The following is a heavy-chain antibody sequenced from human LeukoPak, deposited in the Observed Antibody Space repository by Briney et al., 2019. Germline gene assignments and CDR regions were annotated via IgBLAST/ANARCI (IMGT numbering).Heavy chain of an antibody. D-gene: IGHD6-19*01. CDR1: GGSFSGYY. CDR2: INHSGST. J-gene: IGHJ4*02. V-gene: IGHV4-34*01. Sequence: SETLSLTCAVYGGSFSGYYWSWLRQPPGKGLEWIGEINHSGSTNYNPSLKSRVTISVDASKNQFSLKLSSVTAADTAVYYCARGPIAVAEPDYWGQGTLVTVSS. CDR3: ARGPIAVAEPDY.